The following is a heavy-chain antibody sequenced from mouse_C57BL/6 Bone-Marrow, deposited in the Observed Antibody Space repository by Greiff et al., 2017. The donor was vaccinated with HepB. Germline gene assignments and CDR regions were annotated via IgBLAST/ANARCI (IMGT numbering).Heavy chain of an antibody. CDR1: GYTFTSYW. CDR3: ARSAYGSTPFAY. Sequence: QVQLQQPGAELVKPGASVKMSCKASGYTFTSYWITWVKQRPGQGLEWIGDIYPGSGSTNYNEKFKSKATLTVDTSSSTASMQLSSLTSEDSAVYYCARSAYGSTPFAYWGQGTLVTVSA. V-gene: IGHV1-55*01. CDR2: IYPGSGST. D-gene: IGHD1-1*01. J-gene: IGHJ3*01.